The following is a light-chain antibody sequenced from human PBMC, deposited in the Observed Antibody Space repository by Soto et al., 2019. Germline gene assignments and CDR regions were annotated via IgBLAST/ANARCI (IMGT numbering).Light chain of an antibody. CDR3: GSCGSSLSAYV. Sequence: QSVLTQPPSVTAAPGQKVTISCSGSSSDIGGNSVYWYQQLPGTAPKLLIYDDNKRPSGIPGGFSGSKSGTEATLGITGVQTGDEDDYYYGSCGSSLSAYVFGNGTKVTVL. CDR2: DDN. J-gene: IGLJ1*01. V-gene: IGLV1-51*01. CDR1: SSDIGGNS.